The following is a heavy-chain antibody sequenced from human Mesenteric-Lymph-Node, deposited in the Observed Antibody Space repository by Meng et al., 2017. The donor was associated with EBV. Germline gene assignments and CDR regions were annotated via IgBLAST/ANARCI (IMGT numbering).Heavy chain of an antibody. J-gene: IGHJ2*01. Sequence: QVQLQQSGPGLVKPSXXLSLTXVIPGDSVSSSSAAWTWIRQSPSRGLEWLGRTYYRSKWYNDYAVFVKSRITINPDTSKNQFSLQLNSVTPEDTAVYYCARGATSVFDLWGRGTLGTVSS. CDR1: GDSVSSSSAA. V-gene: IGHV6-1*01. CDR3: ARGATSVFDL. CDR2: TYYRSKWYN.